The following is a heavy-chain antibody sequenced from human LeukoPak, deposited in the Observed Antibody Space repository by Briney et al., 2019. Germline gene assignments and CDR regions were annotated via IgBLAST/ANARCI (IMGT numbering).Heavy chain of an antibody. V-gene: IGHV4-59*01. CDR3: ARTVSGYYFNA. CDR2: VAYSGAT. J-gene: IGHJ5*02. CDR1: SGSINGFY. Sequence: SETLSLTCTVSSGSINGFYWSWIRQPPGKRLEWIGYVAYSGATNYNLSFKSRVTISLDTSKTQFPLKLSSVTAADTAFYYCARTVSGYYFNAWGPGTLVTVSS. D-gene: IGHD5-12*01.